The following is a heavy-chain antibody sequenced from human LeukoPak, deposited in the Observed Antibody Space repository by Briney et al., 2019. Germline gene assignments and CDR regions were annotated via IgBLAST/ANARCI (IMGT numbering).Heavy chain of an antibody. D-gene: IGHD3-10*01. CDR1: GFTFSSYW. CDR3: ASATEVWFGELWPPDY. CDR2: INSDGSST. V-gene: IGHV3-74*01. Sequence: PGGSLRLSCAASGFTFSSYWMHWVRQAPGKGLVWVSRINSDGSSTSYADSVKGRFTISRDNAKNTLYLHMNSLRAEDTAVYYCASATEVWFGELWPPDYWGQGTLVTVSS. J-gene: IGHJ4*02.